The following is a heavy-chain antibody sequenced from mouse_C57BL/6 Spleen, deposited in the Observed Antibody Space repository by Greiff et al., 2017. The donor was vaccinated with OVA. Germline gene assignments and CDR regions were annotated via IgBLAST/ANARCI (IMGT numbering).Heavy chain of an antibody. CDR2: IDPSDSYT. V-gene: IGHV1-50*01. J-gene: IGHJ3*01. Sequence: QVQLQQPGAELVKPGASVKLSCKASGYTFTSYWMQWVKQRPGQGLEWIGEIDPSDSYTNYNQKFKGKATLTVDTSSSTAYMQLSSLTSEDSAVYDCARLEGGPFAYWGQGTLVTVSA. CDR3: ARLEGGPFAY. CDR1: GYTFTSYW.